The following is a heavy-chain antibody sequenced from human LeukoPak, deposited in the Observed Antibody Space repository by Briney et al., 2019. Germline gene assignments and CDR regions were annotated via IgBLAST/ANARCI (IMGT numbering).Heavy chain of an antibody. Sequence: GASVKVSCKASGGTFSSYAISWVRQAPGQGLEWMGGIIPIFGTANYAQKFQGRVTITADKSTSTAYMELSSLRSEDTAVYYCARVREGYCSGGSCYGALDPWGQGTLVTVSS. J-gene: IGHJ5*02. D-gene: IGHD2-15*01. CDR3: ARVREGYCSGGSCYGALDP. CDR2: IIPIFGTA. V-gene: IGHV1-69*06. CDR1: GGTFSSYA.